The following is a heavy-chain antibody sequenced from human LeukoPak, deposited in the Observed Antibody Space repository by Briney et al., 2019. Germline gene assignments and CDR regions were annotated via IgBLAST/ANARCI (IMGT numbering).Heavy chain of an antibody. V-gene: IGHV3-21*01. D-gene: IGHD3-10*01. Sequence: KTGGSLRLSCAASGFTFSSYSMNWVRQAPGKGLEWVSSISSSSSYIYHADSVKGRFTISRDNAKNSLYLQMNSLRAEDTAVYYCARDPMVRGTFDYWGQGTLVTVSS. CDR1: GFTFSSYS. CDR2: ISSSSSYI. CDR3: ARDPMVRGTFDY. J-gene: IGHJ4*02.